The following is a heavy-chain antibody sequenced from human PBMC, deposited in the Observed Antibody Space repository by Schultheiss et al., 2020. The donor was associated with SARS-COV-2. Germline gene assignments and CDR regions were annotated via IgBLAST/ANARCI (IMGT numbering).Heavy chain of an antibody. V-gene: IGHV1-2*02. J-gene: IGHJ3*02. CDR1: GYTFTGYY. CDR2: INPNSGGT. CDR3: AKEYITMIVVVISSDAFDI. D-gene: IGHD3-22*01. Sequence: ASVKVSCKASGYTFTGYYMHWVRQAPGQGLEWMGWINPNSGGTNYAQKFQGRVTMTRDTSISTAYMELSRLRSDDTAVYYCAKEYITMIVVVISSDAFDIWGQGTMVTVSS.